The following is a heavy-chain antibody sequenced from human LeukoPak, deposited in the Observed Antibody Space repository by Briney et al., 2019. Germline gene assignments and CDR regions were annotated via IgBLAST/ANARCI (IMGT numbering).Heavy chain of an antibody. V-gene: IGHV1-46*01. Sequence: ASVKVSCKASGYTFTNSYIHWVRQAPGQVLEWMGLINPDGGNTNYAQKLQGRVTMTTDTSTSTAYMELRSLRSDDTAVYYCARYSYGYGNWFDPWGQGTLVTVSS. D-gene: IGHD5-18*01. CDR2: INPDGGNT. J-gene: IGHJ5*02. CDR3: ARYSYGYGNWFDP. CDR1: GYTFTNSY.